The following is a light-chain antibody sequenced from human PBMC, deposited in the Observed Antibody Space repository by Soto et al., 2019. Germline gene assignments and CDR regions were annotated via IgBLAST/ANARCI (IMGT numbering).Light chain of an antibody. V-gene: IGLV2-11*01. CDR1: NSDIGGYNY. Sequence: QSALTQPRSVSGSPGQSVTISCTGTNSDIGGYNYVSWYQQHADKAPKLMIYDVTRRPSGVPDRFSGSKSGNTASLTISGLQAEDEADYYCCSYAGSYIPFGGGTKLTVL. CDR3: CSYAGSYIP. J-gene: IGLJ3*02. CDR2: DVT.